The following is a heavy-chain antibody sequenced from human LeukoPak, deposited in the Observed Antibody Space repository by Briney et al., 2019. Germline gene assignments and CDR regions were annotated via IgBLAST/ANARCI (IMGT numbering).Heavy chain of an antibody. J-gene: IGHJ4*02. CDR3: ARRAGAYSHPYDY. CDR1: GFTFSSYG. V-gene: IGHV3-30*03. CDR2: ISYDGSNK. D-gene: IGHD4/OR15-4a*01. Sequence: GGSLRLSCAASGFTFSSYGMHWVRQAPGKGLEWVAVISYDGSNKYYADSVKGRFTISRDNSKNTLFLQMNSLRAEDTAVYYCARRAGAYSHPYDYWGQGTLVTVSS.